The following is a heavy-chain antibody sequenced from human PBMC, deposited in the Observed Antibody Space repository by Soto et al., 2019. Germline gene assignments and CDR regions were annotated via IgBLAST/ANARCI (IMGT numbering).Heavy chain of an antibody. CDR3: AKGSKFTIFSPNDY. CDR2: LSGNSGTT. D-gene: IGHD3-3*01. J-gene: IGHJ4*02. Sequence: EVQLLESGGGLVQPGGSLRLSCAASGFTFSTYAMTWVRQAPGTGLEWVSALSGNSGTTYSADSVKGRFTISRDNSRNTLYLQMSSLRAEDTALYFCAKGSKFTIFSPNDYWGQGTLVTVSS. V-gene: IGHV3-23*01. CDR1: GFTFSTYA.